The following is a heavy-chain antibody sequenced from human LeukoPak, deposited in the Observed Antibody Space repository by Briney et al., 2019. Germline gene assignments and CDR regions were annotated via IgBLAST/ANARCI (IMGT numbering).Heavy chain of an antibody. CDR1: SVSFSGYY. D-gene: IGHD2-15*01. V-gene: IGHV4-34*01. J-gene: IGHJ3*02. CDR3: ARDLYCSGGSCAYDAFDI. Sequence: SETLSLTCAVYSVSFSGYYWRWLRQPPGKGLEWRGEINHSGGNNYNPSLKSRVTISVDTSKNQFSLKLSSVTAADTAVYYCARDLYCSGGSCAYDAFDIWGQGTMVTVSS. CDR2: INHSGGN.